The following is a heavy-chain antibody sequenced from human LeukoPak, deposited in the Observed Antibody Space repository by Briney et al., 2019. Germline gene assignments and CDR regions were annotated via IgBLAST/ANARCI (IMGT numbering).Heavy chain of an antibody. D-gene: IGHD4/OR15-4a*01. CDR2: ISSSSSYI. CDR3: ARDSTPDYGGPDY. CDR1: GFTFSSYS. J-gene: IGHJ4*02. V-gene: IGHV3-21*01. Sequence: GGSLRLSCAASGFTFSSYSMNWVRQAPGKGLEWVSSISSSSSYIYYADSVKGRFTISRDNAKNSLYLQMNSLRAEDTAEYYCARDSTPDYGGPDYWGQGTLVTVSS.